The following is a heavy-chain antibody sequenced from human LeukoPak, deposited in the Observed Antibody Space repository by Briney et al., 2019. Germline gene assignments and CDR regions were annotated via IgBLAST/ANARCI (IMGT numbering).Heavy chain of an antibody. V-gene: IGHV3-23*01. CDR1: GLGLSSFA. CDR3: AKASWVSSTDAVR. D-gene: IGHD3-16*01. CDR2: IRGNGET. J-gene: IGHJ4*02. Sequence: GGSLELSWAASGLGLSSFAMTWVRKGPAGGLEWFSSIRGNGETFYADSVKGRFTLSSDSSRNTVYFQLNNLRVEDTAIYYCAKASWVSSTDAVRWGQGTLVTVSS.